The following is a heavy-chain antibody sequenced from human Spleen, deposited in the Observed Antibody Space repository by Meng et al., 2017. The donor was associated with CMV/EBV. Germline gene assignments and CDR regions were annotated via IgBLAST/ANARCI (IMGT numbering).Heavy chain of an antibody. J-gene: IGHJ4*02. V-gene: IGHV4-34*01. CDR1: GFTVSDYY. CDR3: ARLRGTMAVPPAIDY. D-gene: IGHD4/OR15-4a*01. CDR2: INHSGTVT. Sequence: ESLKISCAASGFTVSDYYMSWIRQAPGKGLEWIGEINHSGTVTNYNPSLKSRLTLSVDTSKSQFSLKLHSVTAADTAVYYCARLRGTMAVPPAIDYWGQGTLVTVSS.